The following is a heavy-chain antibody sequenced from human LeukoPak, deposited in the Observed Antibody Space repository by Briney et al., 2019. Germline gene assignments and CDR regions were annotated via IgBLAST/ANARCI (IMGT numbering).Heavy chain of an antibody. CDR2: IYHSGST. V-gene: IGHV4-59*01. Sequence: PSETLSLTCTVSGASITTYYWSWIRQPPGKGLEWLGYIYHSGSTNYNPPLKSRVTISLDTSRNQFSLRLSSVTAADTAVYFCAREYSTSSEGDYFDYWGQGSLVTVSS. CDR1: GASITTYY. CDR3: AREYSTSSEGDYFDY. D-gene: IGHD6-6*01. J-gene: IGHJ4*02.